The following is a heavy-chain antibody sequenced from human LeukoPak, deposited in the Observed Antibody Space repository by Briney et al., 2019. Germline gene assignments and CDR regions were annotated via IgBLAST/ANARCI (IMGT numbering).Heavy chain of an antibody. J-gene: IGHJ4*02. CDR3: ARGEGGAPIF. CDR2: INHSGTT. CDR1: GGSIGGYY. Sequence: PPETLSLTCAVYGGSIGGYYWSWIRQPPGKGLEWIGEINHSGTTSYNPSLKSRVTMSVDTSKNQFSLKLSSMTAADTAAYYCARGEGGAPIFWGQGTLVTVSS. V-gene: IGHV4-34*01. D-gene: IGHD1-26*01.